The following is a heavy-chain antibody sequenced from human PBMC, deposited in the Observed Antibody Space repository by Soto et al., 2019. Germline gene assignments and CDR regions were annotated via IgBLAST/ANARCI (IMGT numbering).Heavy chain of an antibody. CDR2: IYWDDDK. V-gene: IGHV2-5*02. Sequence: QITLKESGPPLVKPTQTLTLTCTFSGFSLTTHGVGVAWIRQPPGKALEWLALIYWDDDKRYSPSLKSRLIITKDTSKNQVVLTMTNMDPVDAATYYCAHFDSLLSAVNWFDPWGQGTLVTVSS. CDR1: GFSLTTHGVG. D-gene: IGHD3-9*01. CDR3: AHFDSLLSAVNWFDP. J-gene: IGHJ5*02.